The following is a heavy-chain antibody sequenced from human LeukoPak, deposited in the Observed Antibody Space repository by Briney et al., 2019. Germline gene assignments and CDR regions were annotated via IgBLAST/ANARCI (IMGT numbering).Heavy chain of an antibody. D-gene: IGHD3-3*01. CDR3: AKTPPITIFGVVDLYGMDV. CDR2: IKRDGSQK. CDR1: GFSFSSNW. J-gene: IGHJ6*02. V-gene: IGHV3-7*03. Sequence: GGSLRLSCAAPGFSFSSNWMGWVRQAPGKGLEWVAHIKRDGSQKYYLDSVKGRFTISRDNAKNSLYLQMNSLRAEDTAVYYCAKTPPITIFGVVDLYGMDVWGQGTTVTVSS.